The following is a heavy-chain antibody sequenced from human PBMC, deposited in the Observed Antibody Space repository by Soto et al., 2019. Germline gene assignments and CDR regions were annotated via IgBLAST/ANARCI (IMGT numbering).Heavy chain of an antibody. CDR1: GFILSDCA. D-gene: IGHD7-27*01. CDR3: ARDLSWGSNWYYYMDV. Sequence: PGGSLRLSCATSGFILSDCAMNWVRQAPGKGLEWVSYISSSSSVIDYADSVKGRFTVSRYNARNSLYLQMNSLRAEDTALYYCARDLSWGSNWYYYMDVWGKGTTVTVSS. V-gene: IGHV3-48*01. CDR2: ISSSSSVI. J-gene: IGHJ6*03.